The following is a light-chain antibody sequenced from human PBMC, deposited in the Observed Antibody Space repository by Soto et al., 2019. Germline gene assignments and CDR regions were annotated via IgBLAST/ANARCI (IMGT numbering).Light chain of an antibody. CDR3: QQYEKYST. V-gene: IGKV1-5*01. Sequence: IQMTQSPSTLSASVGATVTISCRASQAISVSLAWYRKKPGKAPNLLIYDASTLQGGVPSRFSGSGSGTEFTLTVTRLQPDDFATYFGQQYEKYSTFGHGTKVDVK. CDR1: QAISVS. CDR2: DAS. J-gene: IGKJ1*01.